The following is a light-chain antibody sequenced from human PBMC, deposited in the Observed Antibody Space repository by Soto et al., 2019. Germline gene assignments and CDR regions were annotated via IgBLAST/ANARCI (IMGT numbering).Light chain of an antibody. J-gene: IGLJ3*02. CDR1: SSNIGAGYN. V-gene: IGLV1-40*01. Sequence: QSVLTQPPSVSGAPGQRVTISCTGSSSNIGAGYNVHWYQQLPGTAPKLLIYGNSNRPSGVPDRFSGSKSGTSASLAITGFQAEDEADYYCQSYDSSLSGWVFGGGTKLIVL. CDR3: QSYDSSLSGWV. CDR2: GNS.